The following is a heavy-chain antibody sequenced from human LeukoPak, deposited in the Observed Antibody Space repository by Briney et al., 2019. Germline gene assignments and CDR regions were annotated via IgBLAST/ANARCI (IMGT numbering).Heavy chain of an antibody. V-gene: IGHV1-46*01. D-gene: IGHD4-17*01. Sequence: GGSLRLSCAASGFTFSSYGMHWVRQAPGQGLEWMGIINPSGGSTSYAQKFQGRVTMTRDTSTSTVYMELSSLRSEDTAVYYCAVGAGLALRYYYYGMDVWGQGTTVTVSS. CDR1: GFTFSSYG. J-gene: IGHJ6*02. CDR3: AVGAGLALRYYYYGMDV. CDR2: INPSGGST.